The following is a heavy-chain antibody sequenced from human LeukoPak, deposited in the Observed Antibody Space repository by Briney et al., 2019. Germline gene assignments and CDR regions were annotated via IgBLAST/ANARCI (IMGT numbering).Heavy chain of an antibody. Sequence: ASVKVSCKASGGTFISYAISWVRQAPGQGLEWMGGIIPIFGTANYAQKFQGRVTITADESTSTAYMELSSLRSEDTAVYYCARDHGKQLVQCWGQGTLVTVSS. CDR2: IIPIFGTA. V-gene: IGHV1-69*13. D-gene: IGHD6-13*01. CDR1: GGTFISYA. J-gene: IGHJ4*02. CDR3: ARDHGKQLVQC.